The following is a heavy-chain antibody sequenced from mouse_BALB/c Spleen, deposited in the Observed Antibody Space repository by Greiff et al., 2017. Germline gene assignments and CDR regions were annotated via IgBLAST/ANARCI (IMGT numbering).Heavy chain of an antibody. CDR3: ARDSPYGNYGAMDY. Sequence: EVQLVESGGGLVKPGGSLKLSCAASGFTFSSYAMSWVRQSPEKRLEWVAEISSGGSYTYYPDTVTGRFTISRDNAKNTLYLEMSSLRSEDTAMYYCARDSPYGNYGAMDYWGQGTSVTVSS. J-gene: IGHJ4*01. V-gene: IGHV5-9-4*01. CDR2: ISSGGSYT. D-gene: IGHD2-10*02. CDR1: GFTFSSYA.